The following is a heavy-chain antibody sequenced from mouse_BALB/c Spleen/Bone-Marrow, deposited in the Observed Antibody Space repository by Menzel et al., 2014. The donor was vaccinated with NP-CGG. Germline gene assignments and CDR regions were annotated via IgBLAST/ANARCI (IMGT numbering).Heavy chain of an antibody. CDR3: ARYGGRSYDGFAY. Sequence: QVHVKQSGVELAKPGASVKMSCKASGYTFTIYWMHWVKQRPGQGLEWIGYINPSTGYTEYNQKFKDKAALTADKSSSTAYMQLSSLTSEDSAVYYCARYGGRSYDGFAYWGQGTLVTASA. CDR2: INPSTGYT. V-gene: IGHV1-7*01. D-gene: IGHD2-12*01. CDR1: GYTFTIYW. J-gene: IGHJ3*01.